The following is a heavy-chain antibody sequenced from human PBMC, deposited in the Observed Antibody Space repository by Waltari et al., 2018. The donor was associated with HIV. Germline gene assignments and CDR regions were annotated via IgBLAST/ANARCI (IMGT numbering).Heavy chain of an antibody. V-gene: IGHV1-18*01. Sequence: QVHLVQSGAAMKKPGASVQVSCKASGYTFLSSGISWVRQAPGHGLEWMGWISTYNANTNYAQSLQGRVTMTTDTSTTTAYMELRSLTSDDTAVYYCARDGLRYSGTFYSDYWGQGTLVTVSS. CDR1: GYTFLSSG. CDR3: ARDGLRYSGTFYSDY. J-gene: IGHJ4*02. D-gene: IGHD1-26*01. CDR2: ISTYNANT.